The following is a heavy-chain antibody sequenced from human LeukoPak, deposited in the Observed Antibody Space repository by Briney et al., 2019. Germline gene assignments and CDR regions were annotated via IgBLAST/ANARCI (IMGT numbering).Heavy chain of an antibody. D-gene: IGHD2-15*01. J-gene: IGHJ4*02. Sequence: ASVKVSCKASGYTFTRYFIHWVRQAPGRGLEWMGTINPSGGSTGYAQKFQGRVAMTRDTSTSTVYMELSSLRSEDTAVYYCAREGGGGIDIEPSFDYWGQGTLVTVSS. CDR3: AREGGGGIDIEPSFDY. CDR1: GYTFTRYF. CDR2: INPSGGST. V-gene: IGHV1-46*01.